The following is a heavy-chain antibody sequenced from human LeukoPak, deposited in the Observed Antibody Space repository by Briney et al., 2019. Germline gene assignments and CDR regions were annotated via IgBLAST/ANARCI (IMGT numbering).Heavy chain of an antibody. CDR1: ADVVASNTAA. Sequence: SQRSSLTCAIPADVVASNTAACNWIRDSPSSGLEWSGRTYYRSKWYRNSAVSVKSRITIPPDTSKNQFSLQLNSVTPDDTAVYYCARGPGQLVPWGQGTLVTVSS. CDR2: TYYRSKWYR. CDR3: ARGPGQLVP. V-gene: IGHV6-1*01. J-gene: IGHJ5*02. D-gene: IGHD6-13*01.